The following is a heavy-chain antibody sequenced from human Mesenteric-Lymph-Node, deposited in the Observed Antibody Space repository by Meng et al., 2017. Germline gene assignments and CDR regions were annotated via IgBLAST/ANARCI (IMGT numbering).Heavy chain of an antibody. CDR1: GFTFSSYA. V-gene: IGHV3-23*01. CDR3: AKGASSTWRSGLDV. Sequence: GESLKISCAASGFTFSSYAMSWVRQAPGKGLEWVSAISSSGGSTYYADSVKGRFTISRDNSKNTLYLQMNSLRADDSAVFYCAKGASSTWRSGLDVWGQGTTVTVSS. J-gene: IGHJ6*02. CDR2: ISSSGGST. D-gene: IGHD6-13*01.